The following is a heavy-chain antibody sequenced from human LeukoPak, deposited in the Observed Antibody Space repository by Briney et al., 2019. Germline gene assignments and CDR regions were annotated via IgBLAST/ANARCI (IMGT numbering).Heavy chain of an antibody. Sequence: GGSLRLSCAASGFTFSSYGMSWVRQAPVKGLEWVSAISGSGGSTYYADSVKGRFTISRDNSKNTLYLQMNSLRAEDTAVYYCAKDHRAPMVRGVVDYWGQGTLVTVSS. CDR1: GFTFSSYG. D-gene: IGHD3-10*01. J-gene: IGHJ4*02. V-gene: IGHV3-23*01. CDR2: ISGSGGST. CDR3: AKDHRAPMVRGVVDY.